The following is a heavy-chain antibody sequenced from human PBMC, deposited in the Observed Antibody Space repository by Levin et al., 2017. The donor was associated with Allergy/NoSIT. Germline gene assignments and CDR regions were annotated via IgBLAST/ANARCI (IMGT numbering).Heavy chain of an antibody. CDR2: ITSSGSYI. Sequence: GGSLRLSCAASGFTFSSYTMKWVRQAPGKGLEWVSSITSSGSYIYYADSVRGRFTISRDNAKNSLYLQMNSLRAEDTAVYYCARDQVRLGDYDGSYYYYGMDVWGQGTTVTVSS. D-gene: IGHD3-16*01. V-gene: IGHV3-21*01. J-gene: IGHJ6*02. CDR3: ARDQVRLGDYDGSYYYYGMDV. CDR1: GFTFSSYT.